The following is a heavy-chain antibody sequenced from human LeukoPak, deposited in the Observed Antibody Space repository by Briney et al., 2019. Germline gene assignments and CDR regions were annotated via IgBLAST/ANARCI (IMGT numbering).Heavy chain of an antibody. V-gene: IGHV3-23*01. Sequence: GGSLRLSCAASGFSFDRYAMSWVRQAPGKGLEWVSTLSANGGSTYYADSVKGRFTISRDNSKNTLNLQMNSLRVEDTAVYYCAKPPPDSSSWLFDYWGQGTLVTVSS. CDR1: GFSFDRYA. J-gene: IGHJ4*02. CDR3: AKPPPDSSSWLFDY. CDR2: LSANGGST. D-gene: IGHD6-13*01.